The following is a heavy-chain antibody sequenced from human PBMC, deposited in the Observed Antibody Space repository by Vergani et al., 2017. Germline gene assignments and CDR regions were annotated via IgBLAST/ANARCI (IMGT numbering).Heavy chain of an antibody. V-gene: IGHV5-51*03. J-gene: IGHJ4*02. D-gene: IGHD3-10*01. CDR1: PNSFFSHW. Sequence: EVQLVQSGAEVKKSGESLKISCQGSPNSFFSHWVAWVRQTPGKGLEWIGIIFPGDSDTRYSPSFQGQVTMSAAKSLETVYLQWRSLKTSDTGTYFCARAYNRGLGHFDYWGQGTRVTVS. CDR2: IFPGDSDT. CDR3: ARAYNRGLGHFDY.